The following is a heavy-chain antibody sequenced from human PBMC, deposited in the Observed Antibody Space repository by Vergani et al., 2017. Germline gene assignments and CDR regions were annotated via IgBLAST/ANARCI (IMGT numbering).Heavy chain of an antibody. CDR2: IIPIFGTA. V-gene: IGHV1-69*12. D-gene: IGHD3-22*01. Sequence: QVQLVQSGAEVKKPGSSVKVSCKTSGGTFISYAISWVRQAPGQGLEWMGGIIPIFGTANYAQKFQGRVTITADESTSTAYMELSSLRSEDTAVYYCAGVGYYDSSGYTKAIDYWSQGTLVSVTS. CDR1: GGTFISYA. J-gene: IGHJ4*02. CDR3: AGVGYYDSSGYTKAIDY.